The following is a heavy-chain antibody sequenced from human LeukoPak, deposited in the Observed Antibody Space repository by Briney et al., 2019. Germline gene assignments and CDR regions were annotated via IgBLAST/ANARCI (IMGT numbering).Heavy chain of an antibody. Sequence: RASVKVSCKASGYTFTSYGISWVRQAPGQGLEWMGWISAYNDNTNYAQKLQGRVTMTTDTSTSTAYMELRSLRSDDTAVYYCARDRKEYYDFWSGSPPVNYYYGMDVWGQGTTVTVSS. V-gene: IGHV1-18*01. CDR3: ARDRKEYYDFWSGSPPVNYYYGMDV. CDR1: GYTFTSYG. D-gene: IGHD3-3*01. CDR2: ISAYNDNT. J-gene: IGHJ6*02.